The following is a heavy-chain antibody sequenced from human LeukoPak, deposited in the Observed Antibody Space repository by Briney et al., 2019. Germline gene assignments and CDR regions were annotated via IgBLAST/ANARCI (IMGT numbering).Heavy chain of an antibody. V-gene: IGHV1-69*13. D-gene: IGHD6-13*01. CDR1: GGTFSSYA. J-gene: IGHJ4*02. CDR3: ARDLGIAAAGYFDY. CDR2: IIPIFGTA. Sequence: GASVKVSCKASGGTFSSYAISWVRQAPGQGLEWMGGIIPIFGTANYAQKFQGRVTITADESTSTAHMELSSLRSEDTAVYYCARDLGIAAAGYFDYWGQGTLVTVSS.